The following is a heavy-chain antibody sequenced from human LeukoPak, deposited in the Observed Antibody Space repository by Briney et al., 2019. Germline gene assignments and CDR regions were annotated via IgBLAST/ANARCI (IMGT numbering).Heavy chain of an antibody. J-gene: IGHJ4*02. Sequence: GGSLRLSCAASGFTFSSYAMSWFRQAPGKGLEWVSTIGGSGDKTFYADSVKGRFTISRDNSKNMVHLQMNSLTGEDTALYYCVRRGDASSGWGDHDFWGQGALVTVSS. CDR1: GFTFSSYA. CDR3: VRRGDASSGWGDHDF. D-gene: IGHD6-19*01. V-gene: IGHV3-23*01. CDR2: IGGSGDKT.